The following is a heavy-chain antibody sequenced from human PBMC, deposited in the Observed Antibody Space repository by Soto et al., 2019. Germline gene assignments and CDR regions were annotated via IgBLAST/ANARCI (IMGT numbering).Heavy chain of an antibody. CDR2: ISAYNGAT. CDR3: ARDGIAVAGTSRDYYYGMDV. V-gene: IGHV1-18*04. D-gene: IGHD6-19*01. Sequence: QVQLVQSGAEVKKPGASVKVSCKASGYTFTSYGISWVRQAPGQGLEWMGWISAYNGATNYAQKFQGRGTMTTDTSTGTAYMELRSLRSDDTAVYYCARDGIAVAGTSRDYYYGMDVWGQGTTVTVSS. CDR1: GYTFTSYG. J-gene: IGHJ6*02.